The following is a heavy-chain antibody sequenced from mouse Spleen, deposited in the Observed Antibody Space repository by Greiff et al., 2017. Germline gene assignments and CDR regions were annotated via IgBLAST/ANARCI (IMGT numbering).Heavy chain of an antibody. CDR2: IYPGDGDT. Sequence: VKLMESGPELVKPGASVKISCKASGYAFSSSWMNWVKQRPGKGLEWIGRIYPGDGDTNYNGKFKGKATLTADKSSSTAYMQLSSLTSEDSAAYFCARGSWPYYFDYWGQGTTLTVSS. CDR1: GYAFSSSW. J-gene: IGHJ2*01. V-gene: IGHV1-82*01. CDR3: ARGSWPYYFDY.